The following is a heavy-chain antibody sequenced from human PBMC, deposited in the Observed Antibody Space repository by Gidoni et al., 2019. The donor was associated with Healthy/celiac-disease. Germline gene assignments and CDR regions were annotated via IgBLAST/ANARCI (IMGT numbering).Heavy chain of an antibody. D-gene: IGHD6-13*01. Sequence: EVQLVESGGGLVQPGGSLRLSCAASGFTFSSYWMSWVRQAPGKGLGWGANIKQDGSEKYYVDSVKGRFTISRDNAKNSLYLQMNSLRAEDTAVYYCARGLTAAAGTPTIFDYWGQGTLVTVSS. CDR2: IKQDGSEK. V-gene: IGHV3-7*01. J-gene: IGHJ4*02. CDR1: GFTFSSYW. CDR3: ARGLTAAAGTPTIFDY.